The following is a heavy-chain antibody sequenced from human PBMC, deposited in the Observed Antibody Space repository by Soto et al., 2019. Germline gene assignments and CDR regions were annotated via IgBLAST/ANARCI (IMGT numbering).Heavy chain of an antibody. CDR3: ARHSGVSGHYYYGMDV. J-gene: IGHJ6*02. CDR2: IIPIFGTA. D-gene: IGHD1-26*01. Sequence: QVQLVQSGAEVKKPGSSVKVSCKASGGTFSSYAISWVRQAPGQGLEWMGGIIPIFGTAHYAKKFQGRVTSAAGKSTSTVYSELSSLRSEDTAVYYCARHSGVSGHYYYGMDVWCQGTTVTVSS. CDR1: GGTFSSYA. V-gene: IGHV1-69*06.